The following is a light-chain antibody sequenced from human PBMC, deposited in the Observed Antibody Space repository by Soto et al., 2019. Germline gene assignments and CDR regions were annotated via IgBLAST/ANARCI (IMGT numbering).Light chain of an antibody. V-gene: IGKV3-20*01. CDR1: RSVSSN. CDR3: QQYGSSGT. CDR2: GAS. J-gene: IGKJ1*01. Sequence: EIVMTQSPATLSVSPGERSTRSCRASRSVSSNLAWYQQKPGQAPRLLIYGASNRATGIPDRFSGSGSGTDFTLTISRLEPEDFAVYYCQQYGSSGTFGQGTKVDIK.